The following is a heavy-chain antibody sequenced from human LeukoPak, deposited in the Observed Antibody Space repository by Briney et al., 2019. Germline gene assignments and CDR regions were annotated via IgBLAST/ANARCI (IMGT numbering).Heavy chain of an antibody. D-gene: IGHD5-24*01. Sequence: ASVKVSCKASGGTFSSYAISWVRQATGQGLEWMGWMNPNSGNTGYAQKFQGRVTITRNTSISTAYMELSSLRSEDTAVYYCARGRKMATTSKTYYFDYWGQGTLVTVSS. CDR2: MNPNSGNT. CDR3: ARGRKMATTSKTYYFDY. V-gene: IGHV1-8*03. CDR1: GGTFSSYA. J-gene: IGHJ4*02.